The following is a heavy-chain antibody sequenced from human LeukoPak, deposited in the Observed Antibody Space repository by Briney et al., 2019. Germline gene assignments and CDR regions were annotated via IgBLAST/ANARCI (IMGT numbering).Heavy chain of an antibody. V-gene: IGHV3-53*01. CDR2: IYSGGST. D-gene: IGHD5-18*01. Sequence: GGSLRLSCAASGFTVSSNYMSWVRQAPGKGLEWVSVIYSGGSTYYADSVKGRFTISRDNSKNTLYLQMNSLRAEDTAVYYCARAVGYTYGYGYWGQGTLVTVSP. J-gene: IGHJ4*02. CDR1: GFTVSSNY. CDR3: ARAVGYTYGYGY.